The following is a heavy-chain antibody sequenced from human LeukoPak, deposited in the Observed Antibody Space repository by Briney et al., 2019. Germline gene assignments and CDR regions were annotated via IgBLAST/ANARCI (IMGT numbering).Heavy chain of an antibody. V-gene: IGHV3-7*03. CDR1: GFTFSDYY. CDR2: IKQDGSEK. D-gene: IGHD6-6*01. CDR3: ARDGPYSTSATHPP. Sequence: PGGSLRLSCAASGFTFSDYYMSWIRQAPGKGLEWVANIKQDGSEKYYVGSVKGRFAISRDNAKNSLYLQMDSLRAEDTAVYHCARDGPYSTSATHPPWGQGTLVTVSS. J-gene: IGHJ5*02.